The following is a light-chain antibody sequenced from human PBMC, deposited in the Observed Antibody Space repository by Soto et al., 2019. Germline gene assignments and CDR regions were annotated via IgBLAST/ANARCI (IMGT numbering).Light chain of an antibody. V-gene: IGKV1D-13*01. CDR2: DAS. J-gene: IGKJ5*01. CDR3: QHFNNYPT. Sequence: AIQLTQSPSSLSSWVGDRFTITCRASQDISSALAWYQQKPGKAPKLLMNDASSLESGVPSRFSGSGSGADFTLTISSLQPEDFATYYCQHFNNYPTFGQGTRLEIK. CDR1: QDISSA.